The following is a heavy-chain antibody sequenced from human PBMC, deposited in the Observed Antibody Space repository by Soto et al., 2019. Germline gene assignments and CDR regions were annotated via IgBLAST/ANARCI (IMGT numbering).Heavy chain of an antibody. CDR2: IYYSGST. J-gene: IGHJ4*02. D-gene: IGHD6-6*01. CDR3: ARGGLWQLDRFDY. V-gene: IGHV4-31*03. CDR1: GGSISSGGYY. Sequence: SETLSLTCTVSGGSISSGGYYWSWIRQHPGKGLEWIGYIYYSGSTYYNPSLKSRVTISVDTSKNQFSLKLSSVTAADTAVYYCARGGLWQLDRFDYRCQGTLVTVSS.